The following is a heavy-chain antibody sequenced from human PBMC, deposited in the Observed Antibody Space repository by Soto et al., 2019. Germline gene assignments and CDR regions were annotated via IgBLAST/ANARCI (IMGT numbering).Heavy chain of an antibody. D-gene: IGHD3-22*01. Sequence: KTSETLSLTCTVSGGSISSYYWSWIRQPPGKGLEWIGYIYYSGSTNYNPSLKSRVTISVDTSKNQFSLKLSSVTAADTAVYYCARDADYYDSSGSWFDPWGQGTLVTVSS. CDR3: ARDADYYDSSGSWFDP. CDR2: IYYSGST. V-gene: IGHV4-59*01. CDR1: GGSISSYY. J-gene: IGHJ5*02.